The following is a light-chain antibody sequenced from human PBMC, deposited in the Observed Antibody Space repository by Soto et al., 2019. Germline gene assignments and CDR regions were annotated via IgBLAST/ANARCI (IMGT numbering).Light chain of an antibody. V-gene: IGLV4-69*01. J-gene: IGLJ2*01. Sequence: QPVLTQSPSASASLGGSVKLTCTLSSGHSSYAIAWHQQQPEKGPRYLMKLNSDGSHNKGDGIPDRFSGSSSGAERYLTISSLQSEDEADYYCQTWGTGTVVFGGGTKLTVL. CDR1: SGHSSYA. CDR2: LNSDGSH. CDR3: QTWGTGTVV.